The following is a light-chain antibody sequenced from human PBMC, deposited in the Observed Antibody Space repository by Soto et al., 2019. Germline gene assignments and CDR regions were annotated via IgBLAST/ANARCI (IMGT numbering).Light chain of an antibody. Sequence: EIVLTQSPGTLSLSPGVRATLSCRASQSVADNYLAWYQQKPGQAPRLLIYAASRRATGIPDTFSGSGSGTDFTLTITRLEPEDFALYYCQQYGHSPRTFGQGTRVEIK. CDR3: QQYGHSPRT. V-gene: IGKV3-20*01. J-gene: IGKJ1*01. CDR2: AAS. CDR1: QSVADNY.